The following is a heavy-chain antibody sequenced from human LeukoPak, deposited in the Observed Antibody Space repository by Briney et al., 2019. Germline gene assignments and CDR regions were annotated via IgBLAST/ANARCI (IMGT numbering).Heavy chain of an antibody. CDR1: GYTFTSHA. J-gene: IGHJ5*02. Sequence: SVKVXCKASGYTFTSHAMNWVRQAPGQGLEWMGWINTNTGNPTYAQGFTGRFVFSLDTAVSTAYLQISSLKAEDTAVYYCARETSGSGSYVWFDPWGQGTLVTVSS. CDR3: ARETSGSGSYVWFDP. V-gene: IGHV7-4-1*02. D-gene: IGHD3-10*01. CDR2: INTNTGNP.